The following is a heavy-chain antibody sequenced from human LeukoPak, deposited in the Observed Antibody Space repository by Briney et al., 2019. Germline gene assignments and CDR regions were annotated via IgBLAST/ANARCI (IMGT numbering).Heavy chain of an antibody. J-gene: IGHJ3*01. CDR3: ARGFALDF. CDR1: GDTVSSNSAA. CDR2: TYYRSKWYY. Sequence: SQTLSLTCDISGDTVSSNSAAWNWIRQSPSRGLEWLGRTYYRSKWYYDYAVSVKSRITISPDTSKNQFSLQLSSVTADDAAVYYFARGFALDFWGQGTMVTVSS. V-gene: IGHV6-1*01.